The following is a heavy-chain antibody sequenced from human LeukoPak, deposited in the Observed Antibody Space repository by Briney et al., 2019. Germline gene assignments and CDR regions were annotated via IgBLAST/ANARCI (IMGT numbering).Heavy chain of an antibody. CDR1: GFTFSSYW. Sequence: GSLRLSCAASGFTFSSYWMSWVRQAPGKGLEWVANIKQDGSEKYYVDSVKGRFTISRDNAKNSLYLQMNSLRAEDTAVYYCARVEFQAAGRLYYFDYWGQGTLVTVSS. CDR2: IKQDGSEK. CDR3: ARVEFQAAGRLYYFDY. D-gene: IGHD6-13*01. V-gene: IGHV3-7*01. J-gene: IGHJ4*02.